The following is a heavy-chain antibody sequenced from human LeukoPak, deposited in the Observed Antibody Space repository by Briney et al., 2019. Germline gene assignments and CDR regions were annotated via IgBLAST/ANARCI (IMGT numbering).Heavy chain of an antibody. CDR3: ANLISPGWFAP. CDR2: IYYSGST. V-gene: IGHV4-39*01. CDR1: GGSISSSRDY. Sequence: PSETLSLTCIVSGGSISSSRDYWAWIRQPPGKVLEWIANIYYSGSTYYSPSLKSRVIISVDTSKNQFSLKLSSVTAADTAVSYCANLISPGWFAPWGQGTLVTVSS. J-gene: IGHJ5*02.